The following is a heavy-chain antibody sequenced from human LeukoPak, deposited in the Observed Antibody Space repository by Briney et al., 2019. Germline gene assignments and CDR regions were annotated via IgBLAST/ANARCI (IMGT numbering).Heavy chain of an antibody. CDR2: IYTSGST. CDR1: GGSISSGSYY. D-gene: IGHD2-15*01. CDR3: ARDRRCSGGSCYSRGRNYYYYYMDV. V-gene: IGHV4-61*02. J-gene: IGHJ6*03. Sequence: PSQTLSLTCTVSGGSISSGSYYWSWIRQPAGKGLEWIGRIYTSGSTNYNPSLKSRVTISVGTSKNQFSLKLSSVTAADTAVYYCARDRRCSGGSCYSRGRNYYYYYMDVWGKGTTVTVSS.